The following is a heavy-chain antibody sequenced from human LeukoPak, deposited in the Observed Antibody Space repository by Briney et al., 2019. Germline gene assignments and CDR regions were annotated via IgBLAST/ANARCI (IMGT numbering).Heavy chain of an antibody. CDR3: ARDLVFGSSSSGGSFDY. J-gene: IGHJ4*02. V-gene: IGHV1-18*01. D-gene: IGHD6-6*01. CDR1: GYTFTSYG. Sequence: AASVKVSCKASGYTFTSYGISWVPQAPGQRLEWMGWMSAYNGNTNYAQKLQGRVTMTTDTSTSTAYMELRSLRSDDTAVYYCARDLVFGSSSSGGSFDYWGQGTLVTVSS. CDR2: MSAYNGNT.